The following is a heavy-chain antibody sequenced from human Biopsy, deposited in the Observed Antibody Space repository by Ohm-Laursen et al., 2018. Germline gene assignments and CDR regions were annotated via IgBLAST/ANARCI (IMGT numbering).Heavy chain of an antibody. CDR3: ARVVGAATGFDS. V-gene: IGHV4-59*01. D-gene: IGHD1-26*01. CDR1: GDSISGYY. J-gene: IGHJ4*02. Sequence: SGTLSLTCAVSGDSISGYYWNWIRQPPGKRLEWIGYILSTGSTDYNPSLQSRVSISLDLSTDQFSLKVDSVTAADTAVYYCARVVGAATGFDSWGRGTPVIVSS. CDR2: ILSTGST.